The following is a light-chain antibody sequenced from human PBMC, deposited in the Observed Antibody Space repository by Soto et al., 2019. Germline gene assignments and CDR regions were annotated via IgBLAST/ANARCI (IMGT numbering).Light chain of an antibody. Sequence: DIVMTQSPDSLAVSLGERATINCKSSQSIFYSSNNKNYLTWYQQKPGQPPKLLIYWASTRESGVPDRFSGSGSGTDFTLTISSLQAADVAVYYCQQYYSTPWTFGQGTKGDIK. J-gene: IGKJ1*01. CDR1: QSIFYSSNNKNY. CDR2: WAS. V-gene: IGKV4-1*01. CDR3: QQYYSTPWT.